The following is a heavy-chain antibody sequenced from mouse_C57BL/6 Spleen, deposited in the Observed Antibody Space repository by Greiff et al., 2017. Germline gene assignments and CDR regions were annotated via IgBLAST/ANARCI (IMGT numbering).Heavy chain of an antibody. V-gene: IGHV1-53*01. D-gene: IGHD1-1*01. J-gene: IGHJ4*01. Sequence: QVQLQQPGTELVKPGASVKLSCKASGYTFTSYWMHWVKQRPGQGLEWIGNINPSNGGTNYNEKFKSKATLTVDKSSSTAYMQLSSLTSEDAAVYYCAREGATVVESYAMDYWGQGTSVTVSS. CDR3: AREGATVVESYAMDY. CDR2: INPSNGGT. CDR1: GYTFTSYW.